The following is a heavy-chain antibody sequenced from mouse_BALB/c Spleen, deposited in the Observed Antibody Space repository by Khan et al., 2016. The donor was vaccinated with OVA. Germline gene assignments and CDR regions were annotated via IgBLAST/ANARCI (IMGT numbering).Heavy chain of an antibody. CDR2: IWAGGSI. V-gene: IGHV2-9*02. D-gene: IGHD2-3*01. CDR1: GFSLTSYG. CDR3: ARFYDPYYAMDY. J-gene: IGHJ4*01. Sequence: QVQLKQSGPGLVAPSQSLSITCTVSGFSLTSYGVNWVRQPPGKGLEWLGVIWAGGSINYNSALMSRLSIRKDNSKGQVFLKMNSLQTDDTAMYYCARFYDPYYAMDYWGQGTSVTVSS.